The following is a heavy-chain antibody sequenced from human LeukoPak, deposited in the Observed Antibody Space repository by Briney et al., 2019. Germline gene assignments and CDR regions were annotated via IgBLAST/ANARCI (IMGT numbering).Heavy chain of an antibody. J-gene: IGHJ5*02. CDR2: MNPNSGNT. Sequence: ASVKVSCKASGYTFTSYDINWVRQATGQGLEWMGWMNPNSGNTGYAQKFQGRVTMTRNTSISTAYMELSSLRFEDTAVYYCARGDDPLPWFGELLGPWGQGTLVTVSS. D-gene: IGHD3-10*01. V-gene: IGHV1-8*01. CDR1: GYTFTSYD. CDR3: ARGDDPLPWFGELLGP.